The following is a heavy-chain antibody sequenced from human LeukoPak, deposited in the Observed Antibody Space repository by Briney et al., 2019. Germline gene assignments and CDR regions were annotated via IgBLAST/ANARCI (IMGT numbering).Heavy chain of an antibody. CDR1: GYTFTGYY. CDR3: ARDYRQLSPSYFDY. CDR2: IRYDGSRK. V-gene: IGHV3-30*02. J-gene: IGHJ4*02. D-gene: IGHD5-18*01. Sequence: SCKASGYTFTGYYMHWVRQAPDKGLEWVAFIRYDGSRKYYADSVKGRFTISRDNSKNTLYLQMNSLRAEDTAMYYCARDYRQLSPSYFDYWGQGTLVTVSS.